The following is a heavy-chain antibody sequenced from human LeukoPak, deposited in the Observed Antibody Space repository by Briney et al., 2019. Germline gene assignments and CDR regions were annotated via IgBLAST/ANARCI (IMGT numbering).Heavy chain of an antibody. Sequence: SETLSLTCTVSGGSINSGGYYWNWIRQHPGKGLEWIGFIYHTGSTYYNPSLKSRVTISLDTSENPFSLKLTSVTAADTAVYYCARAPTSGWPYYFDSWGQGTLVTVSS. CDR1: GGSINSGGYY. D-gene: IGHD6-19*01. J-gene: IGHJ4*02. CDR3: ARAPTSGWPYYFDS. V-gene: IGHV4-31*03. CDR2: IYHTGST.